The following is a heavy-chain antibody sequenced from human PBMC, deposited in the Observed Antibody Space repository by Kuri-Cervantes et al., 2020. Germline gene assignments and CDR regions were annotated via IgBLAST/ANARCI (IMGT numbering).Heavy chain of an antibody. CDR1: GGPISSSSYY. CDR2: IYYSGST. Sequence: SEPLSPTCTVPGGPISSSSYYWGWIRQPPGKGLEWIGPIYYSGSTNYNPSLKSRVTIAVDTSKTQFSLNLTSVTAADTAVYYCAREGFGESHIGNWFDPWGQGTLVTVSS. D-gene: IGHD3-10*01. V-gene: IGHV4-61*05. CDR3: AREGFGESHIGNWFDP. J-gene: IGHJ5*02.